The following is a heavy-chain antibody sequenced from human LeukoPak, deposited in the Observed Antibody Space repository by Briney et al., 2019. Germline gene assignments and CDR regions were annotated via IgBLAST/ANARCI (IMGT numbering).Heavy chain of an antibody. CDR2: IHYSGST. Sequence: SETLSLTCTVSGGSISSYYWSWIRQPPGKGLEWIGYIHYSGSTTYNPSLKSRVSISIDTSKNQFSLRLSSVTAADTAVYYCARQAYSSGCLDYWGQGTLVTVSS. CDR1: GGSISSYY. J-gene: IGHJ4*02. CDR3: ARQAYSSGCLDY. D-gene: IGHD6-19*01. V-gene: IGHV4-59*08.